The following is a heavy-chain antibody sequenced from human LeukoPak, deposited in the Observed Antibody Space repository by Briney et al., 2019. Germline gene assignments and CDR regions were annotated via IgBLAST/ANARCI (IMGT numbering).Heavy chain of an antibody. J-gene: IGHJ3*02. CDR3: TRDGDYVWGSYRFDAFDI. D-gene: IGHD3-16*02. V-gene: IGHV3-15*01. CDR2: IKSKTDGGTT. CDR1: GFTFSNAW. Sequence: NTGGSLRLSCAASGFTFSNAWMSWVRQAPGKGLEWVGRIKSKTDGGTTDYAAPVKGRFTISRDDSKNTLYLQMNSLKTEDTAVYYCTRDGDYVWGSYRFDAFDIWGQGTMVTVSS.